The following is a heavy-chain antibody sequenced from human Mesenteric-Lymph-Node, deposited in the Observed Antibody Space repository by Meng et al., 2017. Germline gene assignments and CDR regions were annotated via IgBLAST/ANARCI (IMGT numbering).Heavy chain of an antibody. V-gene: IGHV1-18*01. CDR3: ARDLSLLWFGESGQFDY. CDR2: ISAYNGNT. CDR1: GYTFTSYG. D-gene: IGHD3-10*01. J-gene: IGHJ4*02. Sequence: ASVKVSCKASGYTFTSYGISWVRQAPGQGLEWMGWISAYNGNTNYAQKLQGRVTMTTDTSTSTAYMELRSLRSDDTAVYYCARDLSLLWFGESGQFDYWGQGTLVTVSS.